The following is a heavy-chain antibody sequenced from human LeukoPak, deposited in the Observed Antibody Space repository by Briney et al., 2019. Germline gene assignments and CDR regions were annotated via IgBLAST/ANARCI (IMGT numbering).Heavy chain of an antibody. CDR1: GFTFSRYW. CDR2: TKQDGSEK. D-gene: IGHD3/OR15-3a*01. V-gene: IGHV3-7*05. CDR3: ASTFGLGAF. J-gene: IGHJ4*02. Sequence: PGGSLRLSCAASGFTFSRYWMSWVRQAPGKGLEWVANTKQDGSEKNYVDSVKGRFTISRDNAKNSLYLQMNSLGAEDTAVYYCASTFGLGAFWGQGTLVTVSS.